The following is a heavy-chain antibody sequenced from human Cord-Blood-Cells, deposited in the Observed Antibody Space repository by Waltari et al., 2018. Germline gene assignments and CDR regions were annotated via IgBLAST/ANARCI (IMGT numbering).Heavy chain of an antibody. J-gene: IGHJ4*02. CDR3: AREPDYGDYFDY. D-gene: IGHD4-17*01. CDR1: GFTLRSVR. V-gene: IGHV3-21*01. Sequence: EVQLVESGGGLVKPGGSRRLSCAASGFTLRSVRLNWVRQAPGKGPEWVSSISSSSSYIYYADSVKGRFTISRDNAKNSLYLQMNSLRAEDTAVYYCAREPDYGDYFDYWGQGTLVTVSS. CDR2: ISSSSSYI.